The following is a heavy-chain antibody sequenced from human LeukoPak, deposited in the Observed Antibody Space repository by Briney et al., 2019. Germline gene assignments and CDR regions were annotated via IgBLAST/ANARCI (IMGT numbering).Heavy chain of an antibody. V-gene: IGHV4-30-4*01. D-gene: IGHD3-22*01. CDR2: IYYSGST. Sequence: SETLSLTCTVSGGSISSGDYYWSWIRQPPGKGLEWIGYIYYSGSTYYNPSLKSRVTISVDTSKNQFSLKLSSVTAADTAVYYCASNYYGSSGSFDYWGQGTLVTVSS. CDR3: ASNYYGSSGSFDY. J-gene: IGHJ4*02. CDR1: GGSISSGDYY.